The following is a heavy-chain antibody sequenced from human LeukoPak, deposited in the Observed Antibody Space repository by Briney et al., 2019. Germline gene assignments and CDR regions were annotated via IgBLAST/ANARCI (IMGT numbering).Heavy chain of an antibody. Sequence: GGSLRLSCAASGFTFSSYWMSWVRQAPGKGLEWVANIKQDGSEKYYVDSVKGRFTISRDNSKNTLYLQMNSLRAEDTAVYYCAREIAVGPFDYWGQGTLVTVSS. CDR2: IKQDGSEK. CDR3: AREIAVGPFDY. D-gene: IGHD6-19*01. V-gene: IGHV3-7*01. CDR1: GFTFSSYW. J-gene: IGHJ4*02.